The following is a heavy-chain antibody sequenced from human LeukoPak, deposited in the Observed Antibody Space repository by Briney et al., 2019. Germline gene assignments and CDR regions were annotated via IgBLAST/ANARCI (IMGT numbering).Heavy chain of an antibody. Sequence: GGSLRLSCTASGFTFSSYWMTWVRQAPGKGLEWVANIKEDGSEKYYVDSVRGRFTISRDNAKKSLFLQMNSLRAEDTAVYYCARDRTYYDSSGYYYVSDYHYMDVWGKGTTVTVSS. CDR3: ARDRTYYDSSGYYYVSDYHYMDV. J-gene: IGHJ6*03. CDR2: IKEDGSEK. D-gene: IGHD3-22*01. CDR1: GFTFSSYW. V-gene: IGHV3-7*01.